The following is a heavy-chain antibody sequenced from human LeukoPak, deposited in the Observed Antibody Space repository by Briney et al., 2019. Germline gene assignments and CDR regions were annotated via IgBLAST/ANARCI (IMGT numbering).Heavy chain of an antibody. Sequence: GGSRKLSCAASGFTFSGSAMHWVRQASGKGLEWVGRIRSKANSYATAYAASVKGRFTISRDDSKNTAYLQMNSLKTEDTAVYYCYWRYCSSTSCLLYGMDVWGQGTTVTVSS. CDR1: GFTFSGSA. CDR3: YWRYCSSTSCLLYGMDV. CDR2: IRSKANSYAT. J-gene: IGHJ6*02. D-gene: IGHD2-2*01. V-gene: IGHV3-73*01.